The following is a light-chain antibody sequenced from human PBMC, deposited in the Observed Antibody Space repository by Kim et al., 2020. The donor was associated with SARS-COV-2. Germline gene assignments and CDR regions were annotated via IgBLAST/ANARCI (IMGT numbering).Light chain of an antibody. CDR1: QSISSW. V-gene: IGKV1-5*03. CDR3: QQYKSYPWT. Sequence: ASVGDRVRITCRASQSISSWLSWYQQKPGKAPKLLIHKASTLEGAVPSRFSGSESGTEFTLTISSLQPDDFATYYCQQYKSYPWTFGHGTKVDIK. CDR2: KAS. J-gene: IGKJ1*01.